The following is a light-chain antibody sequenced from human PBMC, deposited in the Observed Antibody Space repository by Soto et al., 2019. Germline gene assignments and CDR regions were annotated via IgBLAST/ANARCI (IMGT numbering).Light chain of an antibody. CDR2: GDS. V-gene: IGLV3-21*04. CDR1: NIGSKS. J-gene: IGLJ2*01. CDR3: LLWDRDVV. Sequence: SSELTQPPSVSVAPGKTARIICGGNNIGSKSVHWYQQKPGQAPVVVIYGDSQRASGIPERFSGSNSGNTATLTISRVEAGDEADYYCLLWDRDVVFGGGTKLTVL.